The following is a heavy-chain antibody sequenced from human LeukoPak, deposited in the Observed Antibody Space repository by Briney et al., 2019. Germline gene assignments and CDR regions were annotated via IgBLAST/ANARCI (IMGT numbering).Heavy chain of an antibody. CDR1: GDSISSSRYY. D-gene: IGHD4-17*01. CDR2: FFYSGNA. J-gene: IGHJ4*02. V-gene: IGHV4-39*02. Sequence: PSETLSLTCTVSGDSISSSRYYWAWIRQPPGKGLEWIGSFFYSGNAYYNPSLTGRVTISVDTSKNHFSLKLSSVTAADTAVYYCAREIYGKVDYWGQGTLVTVSS. CDR3: AREIYGKVDY.